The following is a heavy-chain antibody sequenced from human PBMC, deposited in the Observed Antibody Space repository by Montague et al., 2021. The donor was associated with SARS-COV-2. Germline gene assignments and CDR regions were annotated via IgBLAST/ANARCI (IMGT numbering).Heavy chain of an antibody. J-gene: IGHJ6*02. V-gene: IGHV4-39*01. CDR1: GGSISSSSYY. CDR3: ARVGRQQLVRLSGMDV. CDR2: IDYSGST. D-gene: IGHD6-13*01. Sequence: ETLSLTRTVAGGSISSSSYYWGWIRQPPGKGLEWIGSIDYSGSTYYNPSLKSRVTISVDTSKNQFSLKLSSVTAADTAVYYCARVGRQQLVRLSGMDVWGQGTTVTVSS.